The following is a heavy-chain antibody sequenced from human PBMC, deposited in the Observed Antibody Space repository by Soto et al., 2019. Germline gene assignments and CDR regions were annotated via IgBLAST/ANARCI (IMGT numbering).Heavy chain of an antibody. CDR3: ARDMVRGMDV. Sequence: PGXSLRLSCAASGFSVSSNYLSWFRQAPGKGLEWVSVIFSGGSTYYADSVKGRFTISRDNSRNTLYLQMNSLRAEDTAVYYCARDMVRGMDVWGQGTTVTVSS. D-gene: IGHD3-10*01. V-gene: IGHV3-66*01. CDR1: GFSVSSNY. J-gene: IGHJ6*02. CDR2: IFSGGST.